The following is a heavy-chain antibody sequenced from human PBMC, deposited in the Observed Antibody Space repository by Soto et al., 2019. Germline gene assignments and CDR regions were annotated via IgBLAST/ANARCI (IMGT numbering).Heavy chain of an antibody. CDR2: INPNSGGT. Sequence: QVQLVQSGAEVKKPGASVKVSCKASGYTFTGYYMHWVRQAPGQGLEWMGWINPNSGGTNYAQKFKGRVTMTRDTSISTAYMELSRLRSDDTAVYYCAREGPLYCSGGSCLPSAFDIWGQGTMVTVSS. CDR1: GYTFTGYY. V-gene: IGHV1-2*02. J-gene: IGHJ3*02. CDR3: AREGPLYCSGGSCLPSAFDI. D-gene: IGHD2-15*01.